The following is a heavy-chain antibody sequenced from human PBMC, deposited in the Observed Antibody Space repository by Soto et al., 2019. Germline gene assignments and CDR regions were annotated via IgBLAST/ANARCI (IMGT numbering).Heavy chain of an antibody. J-gene: IGHJ5*02. CDR3: ARAAKYYDSSGYSGGSWFDP. CDR2: IYASGST. V-gene: IGHV4-31*03. D-gene: IGHD3-22*01. Sequence: SETLSLTCTVSGGSISSTSYYWSWIRQYPGKGLEWIGYIYASGSTYYNPPLKNRLTISLDTSTNRFSLKLSSVTAADTAVYYCARAAKYYDSSGYSGGSWFDPWGQGILVTVSS. CDR1: GGSISSTSYY.